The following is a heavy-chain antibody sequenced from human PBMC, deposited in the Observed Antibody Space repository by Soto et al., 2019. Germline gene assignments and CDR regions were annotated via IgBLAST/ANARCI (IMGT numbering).Heavy chain of an antibody. CDR2: ISYDGSNK. V-gene: IGHV3-30-3*01. CDR1: GFTFSSYA. J-gene: IGHJ5*02. Sequence: GGSLRLSCAASGFTFSSYAMHWVRQAPGKGLEWVAVISYDGSNKYYADSVKGRFTISRDNSKNTLYLQMNSLRAEDTAVYYCERHVTNGYRSGSNDRSFDTRGRGTLVTVAS. CDR3: ERHVTNGYRSGSNDRSFDT. D-gene: IGHD6-19*01.